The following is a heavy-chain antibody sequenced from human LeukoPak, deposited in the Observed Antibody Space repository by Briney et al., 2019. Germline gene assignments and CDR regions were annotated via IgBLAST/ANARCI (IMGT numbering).Heavy chain of an antibody. CDR1: GFTFSSYS. V-gene: IGHV3-48*04. Sequence: GGSLRLSCAASGFTFSSYSMNWVRQAPGKGLEWVSYISSSSSTIYYADSVKGRFTISRDNAKNSLYLQMNSLRAEDTAVYYCARWGLHDSSGYGYDYWGQGTLVTVSS. J-gene: IGHJ4*02. CDR3: ARWGLHDSSGYGYDY. CDR2: ISSSSSTI. D-gene: IGHD3-22*01.